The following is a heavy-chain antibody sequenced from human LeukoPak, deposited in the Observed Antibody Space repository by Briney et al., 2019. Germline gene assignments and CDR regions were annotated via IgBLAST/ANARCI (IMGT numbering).Heavy chain of an antibody. CDR2: INHSGST. CDR1: GGSFSGYY. Sequence: PSETLSLTCAVYGGSFSGYYWSWIRQPPGKGLEWIGEINHSGSTNYNPSLKSRVTISVDTSKNQFSLKLSSMTAADTAVYYCARGCVPAAPFDYWGQGTLVTVSS. CDR3: ARGCVPAAPFDY. D-gene: IGHD2-2*01. J-gene: IGHJ4*02. V-gene: IGHV4-34*01.